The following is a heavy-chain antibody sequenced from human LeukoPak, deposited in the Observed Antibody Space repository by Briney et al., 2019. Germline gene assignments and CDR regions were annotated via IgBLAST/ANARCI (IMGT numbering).Heavy chain of an antibody. CDR2: IRYDGSNK. V-gene: IGHV3-30*02. D-gene: IGHD2-15*01. J-gene: IGHJ4*02. CDR1: GFTFSNYG. CDR3: AKAPNLVAAPDY. Sequence: GGSLRLSCAASGFTFSNYGMHWVRQAPGKGLEWVAFIRYDGSNKYYGDSVKGRFTTSRDNSKNTLYLQMNSLRAEDTAVYYCAKAPNLVAAPDYWGQGTLVTVSS.